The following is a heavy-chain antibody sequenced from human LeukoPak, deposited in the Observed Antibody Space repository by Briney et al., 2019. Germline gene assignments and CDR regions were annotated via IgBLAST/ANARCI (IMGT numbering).Heavy chain of an antibody. D-gene: IGHD7-27*01. CDR2: ISSSSSYI. CDR1: GFTFGNDW. J-gene: IGHJ3*02. Sequence: GGSLRLSCAASGFTFGNDWMHWVRQAPGKGLEWVSSISSSSSYIYYADSLKGRFTISRDNAKNSLYLQMNSLRAEDTAVYYCARELGAFDIWGQGTMVTVSS. CDR3: ARELGAFDI. V-gene: IGHV3-21*01.